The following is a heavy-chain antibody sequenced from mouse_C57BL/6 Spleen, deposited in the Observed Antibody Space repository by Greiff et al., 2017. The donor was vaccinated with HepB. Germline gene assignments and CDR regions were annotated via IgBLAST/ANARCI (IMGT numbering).Heavy chain of an antibody. CDR3: ARTDVNYYAMDD. V-gene: IGHV1-4*01. CDR1: GYTFTSYT. Sequence: VQLQESGAGLARPGASLKMSCKASGYTFTSYTMHWVQQRPGQGLEWIGYINPSSGYTKYNQKFKDKATLTADKSSSTAYMQLSSLTSEDSAVYYCARTDVNYYAMDDWGQGTSVTVSS. J-gene: IGHJ4*01. CDR2: INPSSGYT.